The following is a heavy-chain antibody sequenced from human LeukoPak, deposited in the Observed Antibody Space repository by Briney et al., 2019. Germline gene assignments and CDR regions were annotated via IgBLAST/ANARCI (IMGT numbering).Heavy chain of an antibody. Sequence: GGSLRLSCVASGITVSSNYMSWVRQAPGKGLEWVSVIYSGGSTYYADSVKSRFTISRDNSKNTLYLQMNSLRAEDTAVYYCARVRSDYYYGMDVWGQGTTVTVSS. J-gene: IGHJ6*02. CDR2: IYSGGST. CDR3: ARVRSDYYYGMDV. D-gene: IGHD3-10*01. CDR1: GITVSSNY. V-gene: IGHV3-53*01.